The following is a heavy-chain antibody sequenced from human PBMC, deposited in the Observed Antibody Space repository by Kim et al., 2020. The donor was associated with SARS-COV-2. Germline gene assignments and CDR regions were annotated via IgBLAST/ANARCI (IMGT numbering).Heavy chain of an antibody. J-gene: IGHJ4*02. CDR3: AREAVAGSFDH. D-gene: IGHD6-19*01. Sequence: ASVKVSCKASGYSFTTFALYWVRRAPGQRLEWMGWINGGNANTRYSQKFQARVSITRDTSATTAYLELSGLRSEDTAVYYCAREAVAGSFDHWGQGTLVTVSS. CDR1: GYSFTTFA. CDR2: INGGNANT. V-gene: IGHV1-3*01.